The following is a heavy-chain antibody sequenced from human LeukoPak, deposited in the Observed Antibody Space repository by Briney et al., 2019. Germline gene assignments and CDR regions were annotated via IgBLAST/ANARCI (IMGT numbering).Heavy chain of an antibody. Sequence: GGSLRLSCAASGVTFSSSGFHWVRQAPGKGLQWVAFIQYDGSNKYYADSVKGRFTISRDNSKNTLYLQMNSLRVEDTAMYYCAKDPSYSSSPKKFDYWGQGTLVTVSS. J-gene: IGHJ4*02. V-gene: IGHV3-30*02. D-gene: IGHD6-6*01. CDR1: GVTFSSSG. CDR3: AKDPSYSSSPKKFDY. CDR2: IQYDGSNK.